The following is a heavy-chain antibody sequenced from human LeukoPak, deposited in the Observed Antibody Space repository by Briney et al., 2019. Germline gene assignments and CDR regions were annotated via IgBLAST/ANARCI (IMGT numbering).Heavy chain of an antibody. CDR3: ARASGSYWWFDS. V-gene: IGHV1-2*02. J-gene: IGHJ5*01. Sequence: ASVKVSWKASGYTFTGYYLHWVRQAAGQVLEWMGSINPNSGDTNYEQNFQGSVTMTRDTSISTVYMELSRLRSDDTAVYNCARASGSYWWFDSWGQGTLVTVSS. CDR2: INPNSGDT. CDR1: GYTFTGYY. D-gene: IGHD1-26*01.